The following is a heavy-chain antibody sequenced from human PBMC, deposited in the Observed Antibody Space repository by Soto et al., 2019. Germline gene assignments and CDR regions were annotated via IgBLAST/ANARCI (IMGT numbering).Heavy chain of an antibody. Sequence: ASVKVSCKASGYTFTGYYIHWVREAPGQGLEWMGWINPQTRGTSYAQKFQGRVTLSRDTSINTAYLELSRLTFDDAAVYFCARERYQVISDGMDVWGQGTTVTVSS. J-gene: IGHJ6*02. D-gene: IGHD2-2*01. V-gene: IGHV1-2*02. CDR1: GYTFTGYY. CDR2: INPQTRGT. CDR3: ARERYQVISDGMDV.